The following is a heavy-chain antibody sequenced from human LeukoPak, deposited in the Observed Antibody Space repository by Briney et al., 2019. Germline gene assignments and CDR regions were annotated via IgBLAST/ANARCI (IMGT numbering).Heavy chain of an antibody. J-gene: IGHJ4*02. Sequence: PGGSLRLSCAASGFTFSNYWMSWVRQAPGKGLEWVSLISGIGDSRNYADSVKGRFTISRDNSKNTLYLQMNSLRAEDTAIYYCARRDDYAWGSYRKDYWGQGTLVTVSS. CDR2: ISGIGDSR. CDR3: ARRDDYAWGSYRKDY. V-gene: IGHV3-23*01. CDR1: GFTFSNYW. D-gene: IGHD3-16*02.